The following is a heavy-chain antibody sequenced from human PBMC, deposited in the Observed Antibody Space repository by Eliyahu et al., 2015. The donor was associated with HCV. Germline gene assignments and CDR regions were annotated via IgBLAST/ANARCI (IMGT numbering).Heavy chain of an antibody. CDR2: IYYSGST. D-gene: IGHD6-19*01. Sequence: QLQLQESGPGLVKPSETLSLTCTVSGGSISSSSYYWGWIRQPPGKGLEWIGSIYYSGSTYYNPSLKSRVTISVDTSKNQFSLKLSSVTAADTAVYYCARTFPPQQWLVRTADGTLDYWGQGTLVTVSS. CDR1: GGSISSSSYY. J-gene: IGHJ4*02. V-gene: IGHV4-39*01. CDR3: ARTFPPQQWLVRTADGTLDY.